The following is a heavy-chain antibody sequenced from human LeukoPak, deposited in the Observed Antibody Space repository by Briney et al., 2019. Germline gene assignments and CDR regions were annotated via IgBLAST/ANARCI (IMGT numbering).Heavy chain of an antibody. J-gene: IGHJ4*02. D-gene: IGHD5-18*01. CDR1: SDSTY. Sequence: SQTLSLTCTVSSDSTYWGWIRQPAGKGLEWIGRIHTTGSTNYNPSLNSRVTISLDTSNHQLSLKLSSVTAADTAVYYCARQGGYSYGYVGYWGQGTLVTVSS. CDR2: IHTTGST. CDR3: ARQGGYSYGYVGY. V-gene: IGHV4-61*02.